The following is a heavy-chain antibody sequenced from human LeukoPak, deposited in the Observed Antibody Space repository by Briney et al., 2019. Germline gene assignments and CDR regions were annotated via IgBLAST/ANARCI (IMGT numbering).Heavy chain of an antibody. CDR3: ARRYFDY. Sequence: PGGSLRLSCAASGFTFSSYAMHWVRQAPGKGLEWVANIKQDGSQKYYVDSVKGRFSISRDNAKNSLYLQMNSLRAEDTAVYYCARRYFDYWGQGILVTVSS. J-gene: IGHJ4*02. CDR2: IKQDGSQK. V-gene: IGHV3-7*03. CDR1: GFTFSSYA.